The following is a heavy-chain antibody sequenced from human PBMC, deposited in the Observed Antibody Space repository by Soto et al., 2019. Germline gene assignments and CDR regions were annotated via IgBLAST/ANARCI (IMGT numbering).Heavy chain of an antibody. V-gene: IGHV3-30*18. CDR2: ISYDGSNK. CDR1: GFTFSSYG. J-gene: IGHJ4*02. CDR3: AKDPGGIAAAGFDY. Sequence: QVQLVESGGGLVQPGRSLRLSCAASGFTFSSYGMHWVRQAPGKGLEWVAVISYDGSNKYYADSVKGRFTISRDNSKNSLYLQMNSLRAEDTAVYYCAKDPGGIAAAGFDYWGQGTLVTVSS. D-gene: IGHD6-13*01.